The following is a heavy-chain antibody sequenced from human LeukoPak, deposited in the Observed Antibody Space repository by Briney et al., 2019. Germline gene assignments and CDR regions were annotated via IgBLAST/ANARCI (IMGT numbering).Heavy chain of an antibody. CDR3: ARDVVVTSSPDAFDI. CDR2: ISNSGTT. V-gene: IGHV4-31*03. Sequence: PSETLSLTCTVSGGSINSSSYFWTWIRQHPGKGLEWIGSISNSGTTSYNPSLKSRVSISLDTSNNHFSLRLGSVTAADTAVYFCARDVVVTSSPDAFDIWGQGTMVTVSS. D-gene: IGHD2-21*02. J-gene: IGHJ3*02. CDR1: GGSINSSSYF.